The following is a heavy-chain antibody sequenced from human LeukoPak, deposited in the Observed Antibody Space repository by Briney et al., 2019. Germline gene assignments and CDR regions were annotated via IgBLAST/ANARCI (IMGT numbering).Heavy chain of an antibody. J-gene: IGHJ5*02. V-gene: IGHV1-46*01. Sequence: ASVKVSCKASGYTFTSYYMHWVRQAPGLGLEWMGIINPSGGSTSYAQKFQGRVTMTRDTSTGTVYMELSSLRSEDTAVYYCAREREAPTNWFDPWGQGTLVTVSS. CDR2: INPSGGST. CDR1: GYTFTSYY. CDR3: AREREAPTNWFDP.